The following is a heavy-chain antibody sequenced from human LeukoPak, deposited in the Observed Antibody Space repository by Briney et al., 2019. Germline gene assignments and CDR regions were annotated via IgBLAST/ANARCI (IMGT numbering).Heavy chain of an antibody. CDR3: ASGYSYGNYGMDV. D-gene: IGHD5-18*01. CDR1: GGSFSGYY. CDR2: INHSGST. V-gene: IGHV4-34*01. Sequence: SETLSLTCAVYGGSFSGYYWSWIRQPPGKGLEWIGEINHSGSTNYSPSLKSRVTISVDTSKNQFSLKLSSVTAADTAVYYCASGYSYGNYGMDVWGQGTTVTVSS. J-gene: IGHJ6*02.